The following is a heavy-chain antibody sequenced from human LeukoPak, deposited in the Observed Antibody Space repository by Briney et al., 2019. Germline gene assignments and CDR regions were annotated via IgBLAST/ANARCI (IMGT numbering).Heavy chain of an antibody. J-gene: IGHJ4*02. CDR3: ARDEALGTLHSSSWAPSGDFDY. CDR2: INPSCGST. D-gene: IGHD6-13*01. CDR1: GYTFTSYY. V-gene: IGHV1-46*01. Sequence: ASVKVSCKASGYTFTSYYMHWVRQAPGQGLEWMGIINPSCGSTSYAQKFQGRVTMTRDMSTSTVYMELSSLRSEDTAVYYCARDEALGTLHSSSWAPSGDFDYWGQGTLVTVSS.